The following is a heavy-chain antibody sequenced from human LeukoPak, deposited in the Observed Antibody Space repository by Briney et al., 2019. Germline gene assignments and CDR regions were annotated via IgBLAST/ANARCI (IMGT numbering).Heavy chain of an antibody. CDR1: GGSISSGGYY. Sequence: SETLSLTCTVSGGSISSGGYYWSWIRQPPGKGLEWIGYIYHSGSTYYNPSLKSRVTISVDRSKNQFSLKLSSVTAADTAVYYCARGYDILTGYLNWGQGTLVTVSS. CDR3: ARGYDILTGYLN. D-gene: IGHD3-9*01. V-gene: IGHV4-30-2*01. J-gene: IGHJ4*02. CDR2: IYHSGST.